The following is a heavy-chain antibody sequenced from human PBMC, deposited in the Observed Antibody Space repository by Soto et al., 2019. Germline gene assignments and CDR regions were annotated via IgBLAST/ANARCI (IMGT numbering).Heavy chain of an antibody. CDR1: GGTFSSYA. D-gene: IGHD3-16*02. J-gene: IGHJ6*02. CDR2: IIPIFGTA. V-gene: IGHV1-69*12. CDR3: ARSGEYDYVWGSYRYYGMDV. Sequence: QVQLVQSGAEVKKPGSSVKVSCKASGGTFSSYAISWVRQAPGQGLEWMGGIIPIFGTANYAQKFQGRVTSTADESTSTAYMELSSLRSEDTAVYYCARSGEYDYVWGSYRYYGMDVWGQGTTVTVSS.